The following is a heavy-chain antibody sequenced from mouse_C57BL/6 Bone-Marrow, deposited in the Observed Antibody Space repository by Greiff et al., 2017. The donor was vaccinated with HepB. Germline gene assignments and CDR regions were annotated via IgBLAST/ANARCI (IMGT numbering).Heavy chain of an antibody. V-gene: IGHV1-55*01. Sequence: QVQLQQPGAELVKPGASVKMSCKASGYTFTSYWITWVKQRPGQGLEWIGDIYPGSGSTNYNEKFKSKATLTVETSSSTAYMQLSSLTSEDSAVYYCASYYSNLYAMDYWGQGTSVTVSS. J-gene: IGHJ4*01. CDR3: ASYYSNLYAMDY. CDR2: IYPGSGST. CDR1: GYTFTSYW. D-gene: IGHD2-5*01.